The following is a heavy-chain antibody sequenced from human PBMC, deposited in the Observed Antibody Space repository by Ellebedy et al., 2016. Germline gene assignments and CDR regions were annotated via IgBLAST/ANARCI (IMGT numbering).Heavy chain of an antibody. V-gene: IGHV3-21*01. Sequence: GESLKISCASSGFSISGYEMSWVRQAPGKGLEWVSSISYDSSHRYYAGSVRGRFTVSRDNAKDSLFLQMNSLRAEDTAVYYCARDSASLLRRSYNDYWGRGTLITVSS. CDR1: GFSISGYE. CDR2: ISYDSSHR. CDR3: ARDSASLLRRSYNDY. D-gene: IGHD1-1*01. J-gene: IGHJ4*02.